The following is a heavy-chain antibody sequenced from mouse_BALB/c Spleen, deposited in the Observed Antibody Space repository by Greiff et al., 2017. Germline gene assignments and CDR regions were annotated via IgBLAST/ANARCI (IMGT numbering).Heavy chain of an antibody. CDR1: GFAFSSYD. CDR2: ISSGGGST. V-gene: IGHV5-12-1*01. D-gene: IGHD1-1*01. CDR3: ARHGGYGSSFAY. J-gene: IGHJ3*01. Sequence: EVHLVESGGGLVQPGGSLKLSCAASGFAFSSYDMSWVRQTPEKRLEWVAYISSGGGSTYYPDTVKGRFTISRDNAKNTLYLQMSSLKSEDTAMYYCARHGGYGSSFAYWGQGTLVTVSA.